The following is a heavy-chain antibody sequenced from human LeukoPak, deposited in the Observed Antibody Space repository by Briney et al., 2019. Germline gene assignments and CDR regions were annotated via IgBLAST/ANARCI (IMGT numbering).Heavy chain of an antibody. CDR3: ARVDFPDAFDI. CDR2: ISHSGTT. Sequence: SETLSLTCSVSGGSINSSPYYWAWIRQPPGKGLEWVGSISHSGTTYYSPSLESRVTVSQDTSENQFSLILTSLTVADTAVYYCARVDFPDAFDIWGQGIRVTVSS. CDR1: GGSINSSPYY. J-gene: IGHJ3*02. V-gene: IGHV4-39*07.